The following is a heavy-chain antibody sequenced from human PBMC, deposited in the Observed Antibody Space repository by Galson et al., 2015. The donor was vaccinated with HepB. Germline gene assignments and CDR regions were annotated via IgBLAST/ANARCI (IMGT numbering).Heavy chain of an antibody. V-gene: IGHV3-21*01. CDR3: ASEYSGSYYKSDY. J-gene: IGHJ4*02. Sequence: SLRLSCAASGFTFSSYSMNWVRQAPGKGLEWVSSISSSSSYIYYADSVKGRFTISRDNAKNSLYLQMNSLRAEDTAVYYCASEYSGSYYKSDYWGQGTLVTVSS. D-gene: IGHD1-26*01. CDR2: ISSSSSYI. CDR1: GFTFSSYS.